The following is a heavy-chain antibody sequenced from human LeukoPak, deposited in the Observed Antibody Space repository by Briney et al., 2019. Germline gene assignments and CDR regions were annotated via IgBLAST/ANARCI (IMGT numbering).Heavy chain of an antibody. J-gene: IGHJ2*01. CDR3: ARGHSLYAV. CDR1: GGSISSYY. D-gene: IGHD2-8*01. CDR2: INHSGST. V-gene: IGHV4-34*01. Sequence: SETLSLTCTVSGGSISSYYWSWIRQPPGKGLEWIGEINHSGSTNYNPSLKSRVTISVDTSKNQFSLKLSSVTAADTAVYYCARGHSLYAVWGRGTLVTVSS.